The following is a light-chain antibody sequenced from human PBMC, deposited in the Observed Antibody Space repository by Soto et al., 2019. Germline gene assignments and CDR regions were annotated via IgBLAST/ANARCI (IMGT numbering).Light chain of an antibody. CDR3: SSYTSNSRV. CDR2: KVN. Sequence: QSALTQPASVSGSPGQSITISCTGTSDDVGGYDLVSWYQQYPGQAPKVLIYKVNIRPPGVSNRFSGSKSGNSASLTISGLQAEDEANYFCSSYTSNSRVFGTGPKLTVL. CDR1: SDDVGGYDL. J-gene: IGLJ1*01. V-gene: IGLV2-14*03.